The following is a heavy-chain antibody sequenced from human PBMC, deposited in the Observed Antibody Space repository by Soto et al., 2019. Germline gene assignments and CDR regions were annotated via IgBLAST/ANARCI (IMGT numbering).Heavy chain of an antibody. Sequence: EVELVESGGGLVKPGGSLTLSCAASGFSFKNAWMNWVRQAPGKGLEWVGRIKNKNDGGTTDYAAFVKGRFTISRDASENTLYLHMNGLKTEDTCVYFCTGLWFGEIYNYWGQGSLVTVSS. J-gene: IGHJ4*01. CDR2: IKNKNDGGTT. CDR3: TGLWFGEIYNY. D-gene: IGHD3-10*01. V-gene: IGHV3-15*07. CDR1: GFSFKNAW.